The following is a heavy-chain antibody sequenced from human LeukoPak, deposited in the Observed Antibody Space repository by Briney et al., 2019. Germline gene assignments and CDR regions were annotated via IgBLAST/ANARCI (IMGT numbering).Heavy chain of an antibody. D-gene: IGHD3-10*01. V-gene: IGHV4-30-4*01. Sequence: SQTLSLTCTIPGGSISSGIYSWSWIRQSPGKGLEWIGYINYSGSTYYDTSLKSRITMSRDTSKNQFSLRLTSVTAADTAVYFCVRGGYYGSGTYSHFEYWGQGTLVTVSS. CDR1: GGSISSGIYS. CDR3: VRGGYYGSGTYSHFEY. J-gene: IGHJ4*02. CDR2: INYSGST.